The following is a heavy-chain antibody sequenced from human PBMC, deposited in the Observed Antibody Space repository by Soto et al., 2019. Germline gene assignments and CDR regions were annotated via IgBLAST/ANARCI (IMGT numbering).Heavy chain of an antibody. D-gene: IGHD7-27*01. J-gene: IGHJ4*02. V-gene: IGHV3-23*01. Sequence: GGSLRLSCEASGFTFSTSAMSWVRQAPGKGLEWVSTISGSGGGKYYADSVNGRFTISGDNSKNTLFLQMNSLRAEDTALYYCARNWGIFDYWGQGTLVTVSS. CDR1: GFTFSTSA. CDR2: ISGSGGGK. CDR3: ARNWGIFDY.